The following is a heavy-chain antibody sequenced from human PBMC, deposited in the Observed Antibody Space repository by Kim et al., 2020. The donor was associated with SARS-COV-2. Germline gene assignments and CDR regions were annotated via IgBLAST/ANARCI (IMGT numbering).Heavy chain of an antibody. V-gene: IGHV3-74*01. D-gene: IGHD3-3*01. Sequence: GGSLRLSCAASGFTFSSYWMHWVRQAPGKGLVWVSRINSDGSSTSYADSVKGRFTISRDNAKNTLYLQMNSLRAEDTAVYYCAGTFWSGYAYYYGMDVWGQGTTVTVSS. CDR1: GFTFSSYW. CDR2: INSDGSST. J-gene: IGHJ6*02. CDR3: AGTFWSGYAYYYGMDV.